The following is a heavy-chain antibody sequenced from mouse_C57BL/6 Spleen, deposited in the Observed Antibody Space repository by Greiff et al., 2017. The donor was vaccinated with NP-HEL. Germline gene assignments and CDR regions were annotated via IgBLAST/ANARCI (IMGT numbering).Heavy chain of an antibody. V-gene: IGHV5-17*01. Sequence: EVMLVESGGGLVQPGGSLKLSCAASGFTFSDYGMHWVRQAPEKGLEWVAYISSGSSTIYYADTVKGRFTISRDNAKNTLFLQMTSLRSEDTAMYYCARQDYYDSGYFDVWGTGTTVTVSS. J-gene: IGHJ1*03. CDR2: ISSGSSTI. D-gene: IGHD1-1*01. CDR3: ARQDYYDSGYFDV. CDR1: GFTFSDYG.